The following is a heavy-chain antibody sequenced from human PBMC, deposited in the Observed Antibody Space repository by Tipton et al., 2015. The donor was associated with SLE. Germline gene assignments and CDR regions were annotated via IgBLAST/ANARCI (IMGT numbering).Heavy chain of an antibody. D-gene: IGHD1-14*01. CDR3: ARVVTGGLYYYYYYMDV. Sequence: GLVKPSETLSLTCTVSGGSISSHYWSWIRQPPGKGLEWIGYFYYSGSTNYNPSLKSRVTISLDTSKNQFSLNLSSVTAADTAVYYCARVVTGGLYYYYYYMDVWGKGTTVTVSS. CDR1: GGSISSHY. J-gene: IGHJ6*03. CDR2: FYYSGST. V-gene: IGHV4-59*11.